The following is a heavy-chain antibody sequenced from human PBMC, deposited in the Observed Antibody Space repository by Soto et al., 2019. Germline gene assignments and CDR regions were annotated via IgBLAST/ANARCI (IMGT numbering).Heavy chain of an antibody. D-gene: IGHD2-2*01. CDR1: GGSVSIASHF. J-gene: IGHJ6*01. V-gene: IGHV4-61*01. Sequence: SETLSLTCTVSGGSVSIASHFWSWIRQPPGKGLEWIGYIHYSGNTKYNPSLKSRVTISVDTSKNQFSLKLSSVTAADTAVYYCARDLGHSFYQLKYAYYGMDGSGQGTTV. CDR2: IHYSGNT. CDR3: ARDLGHSFYQLKYAYYGMDG.